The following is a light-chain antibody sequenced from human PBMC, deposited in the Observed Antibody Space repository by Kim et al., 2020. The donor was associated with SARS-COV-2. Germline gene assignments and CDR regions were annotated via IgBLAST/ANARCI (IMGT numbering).Light chain of an antibody. CDR2: DAT. J-gene: IGKJ1*01. CDR1: QDISNN. Sequence: DIQMTQSPSSLSASVGDRVTITCQASQDISNNLNWYQQKPGKAPKLLIYDATNLEIGVPSRFSGSGSGTDFTFTISSLQPEDIVTYYCQQYDNLPWMFGQGTKVDIK. CDR3: QQYDNLPWM. V-gene: IGKV1-33*01.